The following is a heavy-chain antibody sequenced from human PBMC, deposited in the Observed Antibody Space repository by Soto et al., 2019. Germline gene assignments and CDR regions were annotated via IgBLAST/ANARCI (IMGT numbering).Heavy chain of an antibody. Sequence: ASVKVSWKVSGYTLTELSMHWVRQAPGKGLEWMGGFDPEDGETIYAQKFQGRVTMTEDTSTDTAYMELSSLRSEDTAVYYCATVAAGESGLNWNYFWWFDPWGQGTLVTVSS. CDR3: ATVAAGESGLNWNYFWWFDP. J-gene: IGHJ5*02. CDR1: GYTLTELS. V-gene: IGHV1-24*01. CDR2: FDPEDGET. D-gene: IGHD1-7*01.